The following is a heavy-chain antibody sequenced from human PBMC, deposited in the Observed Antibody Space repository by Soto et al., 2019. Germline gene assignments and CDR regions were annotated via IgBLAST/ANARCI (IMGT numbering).Heavy chain of an antibody. CDR3: ARVIMIFGVANLGSYFDY. V-gene: IGHV1-18*01. D-gene: IGHD3-3*01. J-gene: IGHJ4*02. CDR1: GYTFSNFG. CDR2: ISPSNGQT. Sequence: ASVKVSCKASGYTFSNFGLSWVRQAPGQVLEWMGWISPSNGQTIYAQNFHGRVTMTTDTSTATAHRELRSLISDDTVVYYCARVIMIFGVANLGSYFDYWGQGTRVTVSS.